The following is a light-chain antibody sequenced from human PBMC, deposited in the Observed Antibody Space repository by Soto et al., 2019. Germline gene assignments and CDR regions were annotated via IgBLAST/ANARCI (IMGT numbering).Light chain of an antibody. Sequence: EIVMTQSPATLSVSPGERATLSCRASQSVNSNLAWYQQKPGQAPRLLIYGASTRATGVPARFSGSGSGTEFTITVISLQDEDFADCFWQQYNPWPTFGQGTKVDIK. CDR2: GAS. CDR3: QQYNPWPT. J-gene: IGKJ1*01. V-gene: IGKV3-15*01. CDR1: QSVNSN.